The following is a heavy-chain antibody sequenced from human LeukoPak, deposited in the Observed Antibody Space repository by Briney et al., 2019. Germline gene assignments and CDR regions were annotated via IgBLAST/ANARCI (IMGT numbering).Heavy chain of an antibody. CDR1: GFTFSSYG. CDR3: AKESGRHGIGIFADFQY. J-gene: IGHJ4*02. V-gene: IGHV3-30*02. Sequence: GGSLRLSCAASGFTFSSYGMHWVRQAPGKGLDWVAFIHHDGSNKYYADSVRGRFTISRDNSKNTLYLQMNSLRAEDTAVYYCAKESGRHGIGIFADFQYWGQGTLVTVSS. D-gene: IGHD1-26*01. CDR2: IHHDGSNK.